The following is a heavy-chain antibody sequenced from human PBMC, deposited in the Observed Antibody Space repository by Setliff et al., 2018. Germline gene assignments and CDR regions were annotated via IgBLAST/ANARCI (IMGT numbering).Heavy chain of an antibody. V-gene: IGHV1-18*01. J-gene: IGHJ3*01. Sequence: ASVKVSCKASGYMLNSYGISWVRQAPGQGLEWMGWISSYNDITNYAQRFQGRVTLTKDMSTSAAYMELRSLGSGDTAVYYCAISTLSICSGGNCPNVFDVWGQGTMVTVSS. CDR1: GYMLNSYG. D-gene: IGHD2-15*01. CDR3: AISTLSICSGGNCPNVFDV. CDR2: ISSYNDIT.